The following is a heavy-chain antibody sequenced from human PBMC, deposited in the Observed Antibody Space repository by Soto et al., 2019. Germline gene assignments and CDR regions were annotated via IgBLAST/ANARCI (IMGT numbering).Heavy chain of an antibody. CDR2: ISAYNGNT. V-gene: IGHV1-18*04. J-gene: IGHJ1*01. CDR1: GYTFTSYG. Sequence: QVQLVQSGAEVKKPGASVKVSCKASGYTFTSYGINWVRQAPGQGLEWMGWISAYNGNTNYAQKLQGRVTMTTDTSTSTAYMELRSLRSDDTAVYYCARAYCGGDCSSPEYFQHWGQGTLVTVSS. CDR3: ARAYCGGDCSSPEYFQH. D-gene: IGHD2-21*02.